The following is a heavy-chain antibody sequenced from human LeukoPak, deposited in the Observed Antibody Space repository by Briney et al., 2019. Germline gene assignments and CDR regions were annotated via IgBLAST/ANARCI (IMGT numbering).Heavy chain of an antibody. J-gene: IGHJ4*02. V-gene: IGHV5-51*01. CDR2: IYPSDSDT. CDR1: GYSFAIYW. CDR3: ARRSPYGQYPYYFDY. Sequence: GESLKIPCTISGYSFAIYWIAWVRQMPGKGLEWMGIIYPSDSDTRYSPSFQGQVTISVDKSIRTAYLQWISLQASDTAVYYCARRSPYGQYPYYFDYWGQGTLVTVSS. D-gene: IGHD2-2*01.